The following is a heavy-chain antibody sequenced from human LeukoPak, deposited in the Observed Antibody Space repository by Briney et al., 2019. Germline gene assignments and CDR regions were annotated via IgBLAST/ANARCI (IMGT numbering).Heavy chain of an antibody. J-gene: IGHJ4*02. Sequence: PGGSLRLSCAASGFTFSSYSMNWVRQAPGKGLEWVSSISSSSSYIYYADSVKGRFTISRDNAKNSLYLQMNSLRVEDTAVYYCARVPNNYTSGFYLTFDYWGQGILVTVSS. D-gene: IGHD6-19*01. CDR2: ISSSSSYI. V-gene: IGHV3-21*01. CDR3: ARVPNNYTSGFYLTFDY. CDR1: GFTFSSYS.